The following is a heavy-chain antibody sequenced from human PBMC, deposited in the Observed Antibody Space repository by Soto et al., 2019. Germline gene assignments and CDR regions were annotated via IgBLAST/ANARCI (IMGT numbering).Heavy chain of an antibody. D-gene: IGHD6-6*01. Sequence: ASVKVSCKASGYTFTSYYMHWVRQAPGQGLEWMGIINPSGGSTRYAQKFRGRVTMTRDTSTSTVYMELSSLRSDDTAVYYSARASSSSSERKYFDYWGQGALVTVSS. J-gene: IGHJ4*02. CDR3: ARASSSSSERKYFDY. CDR2: INPSGGST. CDR1: GYTFTSYY. V-gene: IGHV1-46*01.